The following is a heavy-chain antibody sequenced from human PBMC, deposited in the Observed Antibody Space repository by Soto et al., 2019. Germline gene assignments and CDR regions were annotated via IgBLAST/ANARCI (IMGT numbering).Heavy chain of an antibody. D-gene: IGHD3-3*01. J-gene: IGHJ6*02. Sequence: ASVKVSCKASGYTFTSYDINWVRQATGQGLEWMGWMNPNSGNTGCAQKFQGRVTMTRNTSISTAYMELSSLRSEDTAVYYCARGRTNVIFGVVIRGYYYYGMDVWGQGTTVTVSS. CDR1: GYTFTSYD. CDR3: ARGRTNVIFGVVIRGYYYYGMDV. V-gene: IGHV1-8*01. CDR2: MNPNSGNT.